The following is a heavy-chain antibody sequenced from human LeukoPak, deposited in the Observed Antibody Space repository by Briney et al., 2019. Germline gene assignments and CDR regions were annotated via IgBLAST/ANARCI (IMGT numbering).Heavy chain of an antibody. J-gene: IGHJ3*01. CDR1: GYIFTTYY. V-gene: IGHV1-46*01. CDR3: ARSGVRGASSPDAFDV. CDR2: INPHGGST. Sequence: ASVKVSCKASGYIFTTYYMHWVRQAPGQGLEWVGIINPHGGSTSNAQKFQGRVTMTRDTSTSTVYMELSRLRFEDTAVYYCARSGVRGASSPDAFDVWGQGTLVTVPS. D-gene: IGHD3-10*02.